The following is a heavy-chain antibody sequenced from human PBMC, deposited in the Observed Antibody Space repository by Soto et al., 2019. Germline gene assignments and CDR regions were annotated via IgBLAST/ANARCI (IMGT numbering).Heavy chain of an antibody. J-gene: IGHJ6*02. Sequence: GGSLRLSCAASGFTFSSYGMHWVRQAPGKGPEWVALISYDGSNKYYADSVKGRFTISRDNSKNTLYLQMNSLRAEDTAVYYCAKDVVVGATPGLGDYYYYYGMDVWGQGTTVTVSS. CDR3: AKDVVVGATPGLGDYYYYYGMDV. D-gene: IGHD1-26*01. V-gene: IGHV3-30*18. CDR1: GFTFSSYG. CDR2: ISYDGSNK.